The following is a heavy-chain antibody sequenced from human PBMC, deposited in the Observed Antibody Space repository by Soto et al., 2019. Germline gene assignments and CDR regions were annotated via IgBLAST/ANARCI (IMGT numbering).Heavy chain of an antibody. CDR3: ARIPRQVEREWGEGLDI. D-gene: IGHD2-8*01. Sequence: QVQLVQSGAEVKRPGSSVKVSCKASGGTFSTYSLSWVRQAPGQGLEWMGRIIPILDVTNYAQKFRDRVTLTADKSTNTVYMELINVKFEDTAVYYCARIPRQVEREWGEGLDIWGQGTMVTVSS. J-gene: IGHJ3*02. V-gene: IGHV1-69*02. CDR2: IIPILDVT. CDR1: GGTFSTYS.